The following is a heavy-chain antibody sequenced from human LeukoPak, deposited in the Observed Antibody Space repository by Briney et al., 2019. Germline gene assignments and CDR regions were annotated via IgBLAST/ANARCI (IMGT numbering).Heavy chain of an antibody. CDR2: TYYSGST. J-gene: IGHJ4*02. V-gene: IGHV4-59*01. CDR1: GDSIRSYY. CDR3: ARGIPGYFNTSGYYYDY. D-gene: IGHD3-22*01. Sequence: SETLSLTCSVSGDSIRSYYWSWIRQPPGKGLEWIGNTYYSGSTNYNPSLKSRVTISVDTSKNQFSLKLSSVTAADTAVYYCARGIPGYFNTSGYYYDYWGQGTLVTVSS.